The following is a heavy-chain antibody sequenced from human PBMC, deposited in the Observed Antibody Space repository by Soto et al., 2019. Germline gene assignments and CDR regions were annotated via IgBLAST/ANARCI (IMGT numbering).Heavy chain of an antibody. CDR1: VGSISSSSYY. CDR2: SYYSGST. J-gene: IGHJ5*02. D-gene: IGHD3-10*01. V-gene: IGHV4-39*01. Sequence: SENWSRTRTVSVGSISSSSYYWGWIHHPPGKGLGWIGGSYYSGSTCYNPSRKSRVTISVDTSKNQFSLKLSSVTAADTAVYYCARHVTMVRGVMSWFDPWGQGTLVTVS. CDR3: ARHVTMVRGVMSWFDP.